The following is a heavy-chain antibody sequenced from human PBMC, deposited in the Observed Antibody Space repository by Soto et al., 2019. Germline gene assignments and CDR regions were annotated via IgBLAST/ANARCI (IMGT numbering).Heavy chain of an antibody. V-gene: IGHV4-4*07. Sequence: SETMPLPCTVSGGSLSSYRWSWIRQPAGKGLEWMGRLNTCGDTHYNPTLMWRVTVSVGTSRCQFFLNLRSVTAAVSAVYHCGRESGETWDYGDSWGQETPVTVSS. CDR3: GRESGETWDYGDS. CDR1: GGSLSSYR. CDR2: LNTCGDT. J-gene: IGHJ5*02. D-gene: IGHD4-17*01.